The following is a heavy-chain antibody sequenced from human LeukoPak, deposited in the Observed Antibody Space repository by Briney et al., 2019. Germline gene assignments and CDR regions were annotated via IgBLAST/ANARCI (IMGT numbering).Heavy chain of an antibody. Sequence: GGSLRLSCAVSGFTIDDYAMYWVRQAPGKGLEWVSGISWNSGSIAYADSVKGRFTIARDNAKNSLYLQMNSLRAEDTALYYCAKGYCSSTSCLWIYWGQGTLVTVSS. V-gene: IGHV3-9*01. CDR1: GFTIDDYA. J-gene: IGHJ4*02. D-gene: IGHD2-2*01. CDR2: ISWNSGSI. CDR3: AKGYCSSTSCLWIY.